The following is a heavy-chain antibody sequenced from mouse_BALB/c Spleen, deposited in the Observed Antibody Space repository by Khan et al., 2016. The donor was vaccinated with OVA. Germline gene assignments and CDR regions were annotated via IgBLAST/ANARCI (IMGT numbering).Heavy chain of an antibody. CDR1: GYSITSNYA. J-gene: IGHJ4*01. D-gene: IGHD1-1*01. V-gene: IGHV3-2*02. CDR2: ISYSGRT. Sequence: EVKLEESGPGLVKPSQSLSLTCTVTGYSITSNYAWNWIRQFPGNKLEWMGYISYSGRTSYIPSLKSRISITRDTSKNQFFLQLNSVTTEDTATYYWARGNYYGYAMDYWGQGTSVTVAS. CDR3: ARGNYYGYAMDY.